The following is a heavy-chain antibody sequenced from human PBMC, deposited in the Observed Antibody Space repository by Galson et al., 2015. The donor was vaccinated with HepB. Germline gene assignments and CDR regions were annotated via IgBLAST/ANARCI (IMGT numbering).Heavy chain of an antibody. CDR1: GYTFNSYN. J-gene: IGHJ3*02. CDR3: ARGLRYLYSFDT. Sequence: SVKVSCKASGYTFNSYNINWVRQAPGQGLESMGWISGYNANTKCAQKFQGRVTMTTDTSTNTAYMELGSLRSDDTAVYYCARGLRYLYSFDTWGQGTMVTVSS. V-gene: IGHV1-18*04. CDR2: ISGYNANT. D-gene: IGHD3-9*01.